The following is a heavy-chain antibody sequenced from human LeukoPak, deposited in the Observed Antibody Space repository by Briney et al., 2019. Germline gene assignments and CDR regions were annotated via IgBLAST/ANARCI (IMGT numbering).Heavy chain of an antibody. Sequence: GGSLRLSCAASGFTFSSYGMHWVRQAPGKGLEWVAFIRYDGSNKYYADSVKGRFTISRDNSKNTLYLQMNSLRAEDTAVYYCAKVEVSVVRGVSYFDYWGQGTLVTVSS. J-gene: IGHJ4*02. D-gene: IGHD3-10*01. CDR3: AKVEVSVVRGVSYFDY. CDR1: GFTFSSYG. V-gene: IGHV3-30*02. CDR2: IRYDGSNK.